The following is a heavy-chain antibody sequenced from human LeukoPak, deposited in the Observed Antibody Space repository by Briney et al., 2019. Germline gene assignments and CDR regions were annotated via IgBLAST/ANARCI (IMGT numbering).Heavy chain of an antibody. Sequence: SETLSLTCAVYGGSFSGYYRSWIRQPPGKGLEWIGEINHSGSTNYNPSLKSRVTISVDTSKNQFSLKLSSVTAADTAVYYCARGVSTSRSLNWFDPWGQGTLVTVSS. CDR3: ARGVSTSRSLNWFDP. D-gene: IGHD2-2*01. J-gene: IGHJ5*02. V-gene: IGHV4-34*01. CDR2: INHSGST. CDR1: GGSFSGYY.